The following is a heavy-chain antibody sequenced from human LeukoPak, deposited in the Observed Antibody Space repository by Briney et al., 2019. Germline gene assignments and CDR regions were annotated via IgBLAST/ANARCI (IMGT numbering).Heavy chain of an antibody. J-gene: IGHJ4*02. D-gene: IGHD1-1*01. Sequence: ASVKVSCKALGYSFNGYYLHWVRQAPGQGLEWMGIINPSGGSTSYAQKFQGRVTMTRDTSTSTVYMELSSLRSEDTAVYYCARSPPGNVFDYWGQGTLVTVSS. V-gene: IGHV1-46*02. CDR2: INPSGGST. CDR3: ARSPPGNVFDY. CDR1: GYSFNGYY.